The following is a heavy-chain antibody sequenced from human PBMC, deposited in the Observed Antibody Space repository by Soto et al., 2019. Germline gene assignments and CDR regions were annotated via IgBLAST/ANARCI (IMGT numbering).Heavy chain of an antibody. CDR3: AMMNYYSSSGYSSNFDY. D-gene: IGHD3-22*01. Sequence: QVQLVQSGAEVKKPGSSVKVSCKDSIGTFSSYAISWVRQAAGQGLEWMVGIIPIFGTANYAQKFQGRVTITADKSTSTAYMELSSLRSEDTAVYYCAMMNYYSSSGYSSNFDYWGQGTLVTVSS. CDR2: IIPIFGTA. V-gene: IGHV1-69*06. J-gene: IGHJ4*02. CDR1: IGTFSSYA.